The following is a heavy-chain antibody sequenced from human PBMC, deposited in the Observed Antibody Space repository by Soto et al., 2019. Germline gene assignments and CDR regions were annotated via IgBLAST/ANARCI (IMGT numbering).Heavy chain of an antibody. CDR1: GFTFSSYG. Sequence: GGSLRLSCAASGFTFSSYGMHWVRQAPGKGLEWVAVISYDGSNKYYADSVKGRFTISRDNSKNTLYLQMNSLRAEDTAVYYCAKATDQKDNWNSYYYGMDVWGQGTTVTVSS. J-gene: IGHJ6*02. V-gene: IGHV3-30*18. CDR2: ISYDGSNK. D-gene: IGHD1-20*01. CDR3: AKATDQKDNWNSYYYGMDV.